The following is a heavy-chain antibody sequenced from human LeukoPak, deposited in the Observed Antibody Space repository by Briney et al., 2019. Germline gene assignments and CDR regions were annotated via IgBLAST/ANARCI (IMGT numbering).Heavy chain of an antibody. CDR3: ANPGYSYGTFGAFDI. J-gene: IGHJ3*02. V-gene: IGHV1-69*01. CDR1: GGTFSSYA. D-gene: IGHD5-18*01. Sequence: SVKVSCMASGGTFSSYAISWVRQAPGQGLEWMGGIIPIFGTANYAQKFQGRVTITADESTSTAYMELSSLRSEDTAVYYCANPGYSYGTFGAFDIWGQGTMVTVSS. CDR2: IIPIFGTA.